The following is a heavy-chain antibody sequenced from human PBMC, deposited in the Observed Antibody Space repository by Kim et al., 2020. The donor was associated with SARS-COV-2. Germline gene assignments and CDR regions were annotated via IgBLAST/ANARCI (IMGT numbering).Heavy chain of an antibody. CDR3: ARADYYGSGSGNWFDP. Sequence: SETLSLTCAVYGGSFSGYYWSWIRQPPGKGLEWIGEINHSGSTNYNPSLKSRVTISVDTSKNQFSLKLSSVTAADTAVYYCARADYYGSGSGNWFDPWGQGTLVTVSS. V-gene: IGHV4-34*01. CDR2: INHSGST. J-gene: IGHJ5*02. CDR1: GGSFSGYY. D-gene: IGHD3-10*01.